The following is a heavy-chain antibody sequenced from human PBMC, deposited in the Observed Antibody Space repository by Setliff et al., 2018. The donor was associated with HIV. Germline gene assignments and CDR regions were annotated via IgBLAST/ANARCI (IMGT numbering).Heavy chain of an antibody. V-gene: IGHV1-3*03. CDR2: ISPHNGDT. CDR3: ARDFYGDYVSYYFDY. D-gene: IGHD4-17*01. J-gene: IGHJ4*02. CDR1: GYTFTGYF. Sequence: ASVKVSCKASGYTFTGYFIHWVRQAPGQGLEWMGWISPHNGDTNIPQEFQGRVTITRDTSASTAYMELSSLRSEDMAVYYCARDFYGDYVSYYFDYWGQGTLVTVSS.